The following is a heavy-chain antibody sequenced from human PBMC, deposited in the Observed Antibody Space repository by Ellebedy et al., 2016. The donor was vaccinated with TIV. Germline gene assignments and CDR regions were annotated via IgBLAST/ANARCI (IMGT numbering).Heavy chain of an antibody. CDR2: IRGTAYSYAA. Sequence: GGSLRLSXAASGFTFSDSAMHWVRQASGKGLEWIGRIRGTAYSYAAVYAPSVNGRFTISRDDSKNTAYLQMDSLKTDDTAVYYCTTDIATTYEQVNWGQGTLVTVSS. CDR1: GFTFSDSA. V-gene: IGHV3-73*01. J-gene: IGHJ4*02. D-gene: IGHD2-15*01. CDR3: TTDIATTYEQVN.